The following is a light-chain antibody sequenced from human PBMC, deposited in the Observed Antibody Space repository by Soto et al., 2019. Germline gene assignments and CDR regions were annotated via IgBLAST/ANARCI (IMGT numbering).Light chain of an antibody. Sequence: QSVLTQPPSASGSPGQSVTISCTGASSDVGGYDSVSWYQQHPGKAPKLMIYEVTKRPSGVPDRFSGSKSGNTASLTVSGLQAEDEADYYCTSHAGNYNFPYVFGTGTKLTVL. J-gene: IGLJ1*01. CDR2: EVT. CDR3: TSHAGNYNFPYV. V-gene: IGLV2-8*01. CDR1: SSDVGGYDS.